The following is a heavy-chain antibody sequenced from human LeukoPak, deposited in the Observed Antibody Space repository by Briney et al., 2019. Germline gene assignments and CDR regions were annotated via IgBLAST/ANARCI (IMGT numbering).Heavy chain of an antibody. CDR3: ASYYSNYGYFDY. CDR1: GGSISSYY. J-gene: IGHJ4*02. Sequence: SETLSLTCTVSGGSISSYYWSWIRQPPGKGLEWIGYIYYSGSTNYNPSLKSRVTISVDTSKNQFSLKLSSVTAADTAVYYCASYYSNYGYFDYWGQGTLLTVSS. CDR2: IYYSGST. V-gene: IGHV4-59*01. D-gene: IGHD4-11*01.